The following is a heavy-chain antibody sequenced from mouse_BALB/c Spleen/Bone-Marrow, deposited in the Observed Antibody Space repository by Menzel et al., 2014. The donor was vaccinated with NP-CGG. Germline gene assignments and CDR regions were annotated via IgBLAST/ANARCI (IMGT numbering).Heavy chain of an antibody. J-gene: IGHJ4*01. CDR1: GYSFTDYS. CDR2: ISTYYGDA. CDR3: SRRGTMEY. Sequence: LMESGAELVRPGLTVKISCTGSGYSFTDYSIHWVRQSHAKSLEWIGAISTYYGDANYNQKFKGKATMTVDKYSSTAYMELDRLTTEDSAIYYCSRRGTMEYWRQGTPVTVTS. V-gene: IGHV1-67*01. D-gene: IGHD2-14*01.